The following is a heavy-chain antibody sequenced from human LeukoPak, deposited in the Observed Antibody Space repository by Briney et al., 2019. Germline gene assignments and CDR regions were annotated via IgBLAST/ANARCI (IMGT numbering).Heavy chain of an antibody. D-gene: IGHD3-10*01. CDR2: IFYSANT. V-gene: IGHV4-59*08. CDR1: GGSISDYY. CDR3: ARLGGDTYYFGSASYPNWYFDL. J-gene: IGHJ2*01. Sequence: SETLSLTCTVSGGSISDYYWTWIRQPPGKGLEWIGYIFYSANTNYNPSLKSRVTISVDTSKNQFSLKLSSVTAADTAIYYCARLGGDTYYFGSASYPNWYFDLWGRGTLVTVSS.